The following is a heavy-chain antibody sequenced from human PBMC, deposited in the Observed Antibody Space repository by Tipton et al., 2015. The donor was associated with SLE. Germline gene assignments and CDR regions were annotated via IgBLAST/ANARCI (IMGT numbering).Heavy chain of an antibody. V-gene: IGHV3-30*03. Sequence: SLRLSCAASGFTFSSYGMHWVRQAPGKGLEWVAVISYDGSNKYYADSVKGRFTISRDNSKNTLYLQMNSLRAEDTAVYYCARDGGAARPDYWGQGTLVTVSS. CDR3: ARDGGAARPDY. CDR1: GFTFSSYG. CDR2: ISYDGSNK. J-gene: IGHJ4*02. D-gene: IGHD6-6*01.